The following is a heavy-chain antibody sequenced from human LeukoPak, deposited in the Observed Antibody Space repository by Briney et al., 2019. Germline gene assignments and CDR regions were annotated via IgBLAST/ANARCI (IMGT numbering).Heavy chain of an antibody. CDR3: AGFPDIAYYYYGMDV. Sequence: SETLSLTCTVSGGSISSYYWSWIRQPSGKGLEWIGRIYTSGSTNYNPSLKSRVTMSVDTSKNQFSLKLSSVTAADTAVYYCAGFPDIAYYYYGMDVWGQGPRSPSP. V-gene: IGHV4-4*07. D-gene: IGHD1-14*01. CDR1: GGSISSYY. CDR2: IYTSGST. J-gene: IGHJ6*02.